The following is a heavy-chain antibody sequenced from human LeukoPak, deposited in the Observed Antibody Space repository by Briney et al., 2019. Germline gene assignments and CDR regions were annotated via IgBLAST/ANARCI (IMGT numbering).Heavy chain of an antibody. CDR1: GGTFSSYA. J-gene: IGHJ4*02. Sequence: SVKVSCKASGGTFSSYAISWVRQAPGQGLEWMGGIIPIFGTANYAQKFQGRVTITTDESTSTAYMELSSLRSEDTAVYYCARGPNVNRIAAAGTTGGQDFDYWGQGTLVTVSS. CDR2: IIPIFGTA. D-gene: IGHD6-13*01. CDR3: ARGPNVNRIAAAGTTGGQDFDY. V-gene: IGHV1-69*05.